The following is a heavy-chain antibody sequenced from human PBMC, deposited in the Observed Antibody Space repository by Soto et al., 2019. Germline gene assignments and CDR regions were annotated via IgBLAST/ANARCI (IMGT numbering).Heavy chain of an antibody. J-gene: IGHJ6*02. CDR2: IWYDGSNK. Sequence: PGGSLRLSCAASGFTFSSYGMHWVRQAPGKGLEWVAVIWYDGSNKYYADSVKGRFTISRDNSKNTLYLQMNSLRAEDTAVYYCARGNYDILTGYYSYYYYGMDVWGQGTTVTVSS. CDR1: GFTFSSYG. V-gene: IGHV3-33*01. D-gene: IGHD3-9*01. CDR3: ARGNYDILTGYYSYYYYGMDV.